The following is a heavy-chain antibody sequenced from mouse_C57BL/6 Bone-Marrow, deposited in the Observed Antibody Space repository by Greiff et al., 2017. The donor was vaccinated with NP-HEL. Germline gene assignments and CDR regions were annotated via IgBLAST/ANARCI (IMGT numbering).Heavy chain of an antibody. CDR1: GYTFTDYN. Sequence: VQLQQSGPELVKPGASVKMSCKASGYTFTDYNLHWVKQSHGKSLEWIGYINPNNGGTSYNQKFKGKATLTVNKSSSTAYMERRSLTSEDAAVYYWARKRYYFDYWGQGTTLTVSS. J-gene: IGHJ2*01. V-gene: IGHV1-22*01. CDR2: INPNNGGT. CDR3: ARKRYYFDY.